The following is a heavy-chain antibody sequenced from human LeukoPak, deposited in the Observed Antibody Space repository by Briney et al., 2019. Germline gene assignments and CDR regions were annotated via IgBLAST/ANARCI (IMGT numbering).Heavy chain of an antibody. Sequence: PGGSLRLSCAASGFTFSSYAMSWVRQAPGKGLEWVSAISGSGGSTYYADSVKGRFTISRDNSKNTLYLQMNSLRAEDTAVYYCAKGLSPTYYYDSSGYLLGYWGQGTLVTVSS. CDR1: GFTFSSYA. D-gene: IGHD3-22*01. CDR2: ISGSGGST. J-gene: IGHJ4*02. V-gene: IGHV3-23*01. CDR3: AKGLSPTYYYDSSGYLLGY.